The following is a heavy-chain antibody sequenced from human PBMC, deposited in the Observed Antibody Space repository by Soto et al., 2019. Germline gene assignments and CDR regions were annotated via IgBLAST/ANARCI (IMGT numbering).Heavy chain of an antibody. CDR2: ISGSGGGT. CDR1: GFTFNNYA. CDR3: AKGSGGSRPYYFDY. D-gene: IGHD2-15*01. V-gene: IGHV3-23*01. J-gene: IGHJ4*02. Sequence: GGSLRLSCAASGFTFNNYAMSWDRQAPGKGQEWVSAISGSGGGTYSADSVKGRFTISRDNSKNTQYLQMNSLRAEDTAVYYCAKGSGGSRPYYFDYWGQGILVTVST.